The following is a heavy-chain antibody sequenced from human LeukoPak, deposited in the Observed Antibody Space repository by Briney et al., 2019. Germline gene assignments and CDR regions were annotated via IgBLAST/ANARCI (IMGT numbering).Heavy chain of an antibody. J-gene: IGHJ5*02. CDR3: IVFGDSNH. Sequence: PGGSLRLSCAASGLTCSHNYVSWVRQAPGKGLEWVSAIHTSGDTCYADSVKGRFTISRDTPKNTLYLQINSLRVEDTAVYYCIVFGDSNHWGQGTLVTVSS. D-gene: IGHD4-17*01. CDR1: GLTCSHNY. V-gene: IGHV3-53*01. CDR2: IHTSGDT.